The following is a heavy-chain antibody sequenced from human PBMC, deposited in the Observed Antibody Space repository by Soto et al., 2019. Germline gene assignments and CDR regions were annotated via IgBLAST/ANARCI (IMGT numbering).Heavy chain of an antibody. CDR2: ISPYNGNT. V-gene: IGHV1-18*04. D-gene: IGHD7-27*01. J-gene: IGHJ6*02. CDR3: AADGDDPCV. CDR1: GYTFTSYG. Sequence: ASEKTSSKASGYTFTSYGISSLRQSPGQGLEWMGWISPYNGNTNYAQKFQERVTITRDMSTSTAYMELSSLRSEDAAVYYCAADGDDPCVWGQGTTVAVSS.